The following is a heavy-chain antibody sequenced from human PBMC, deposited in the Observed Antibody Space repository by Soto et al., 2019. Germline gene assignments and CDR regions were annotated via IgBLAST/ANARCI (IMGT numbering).Heavy chain of an antibody. CDR2: IIPILGIA. Sequence: VASVKVSCKASGGTFISYTISWVRQAPGQGLEWMGRIIPILGIANYAQKFQGRVTITADKSTSTAYMELSSLRSEDTAVYYCARDPSYYDSSGYPVDYWGQGTLVTVSS. V-gene: IGHV1-69*04. CDR1: GGTFISYT. D-gene: IGHD3-22*01. CDR3: ARDPSYYDSSGYPVDY. J-gene: IGHJ4*02.